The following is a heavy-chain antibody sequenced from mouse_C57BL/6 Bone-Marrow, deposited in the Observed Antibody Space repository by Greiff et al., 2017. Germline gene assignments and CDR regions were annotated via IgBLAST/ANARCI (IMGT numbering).Heavy chain of an antibody. CDR1: GYTFTSYG. J-gene: IGHJ2*01. V-gene: IGHV1-81*01. D-gene: IGHD2-1*01. Sequence: VMLVESGAELARPGASVKLSCKASGYTFTSYGISWVKQRTGQGLEWIGEIYPRSGNTYYNEKFKGKATLTADKSSSTAYMELRSLTSEDSAVYFCARFLYGNYAWWGQGTTLTVSS. CDR3: ARFLYGNYAW. CDR2: IYPRSGNT.